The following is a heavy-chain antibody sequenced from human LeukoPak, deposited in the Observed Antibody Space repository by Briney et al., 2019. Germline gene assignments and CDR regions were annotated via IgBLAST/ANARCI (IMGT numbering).Heavy chain of an antibody. CDR1: GFTFSNAW. J-gene: IGHJ3*02. V-gene: IGHV3-30*03. D-gene: IGHD5-18*01. CDR2: ISYDGGNK. CDR3: ARDVRQGYSYVRRGGAFDI. Sequence: GGSLRLSCAASGFTFSNAWMSWVRQAPGKGLEWVAVISYDGGNKYYADSVKGRFTISRDNSKNTLYLQMNSLRAEDTAVYYCARDVRQGYSYVRRGGAFDIWGQGTMVTVSS.